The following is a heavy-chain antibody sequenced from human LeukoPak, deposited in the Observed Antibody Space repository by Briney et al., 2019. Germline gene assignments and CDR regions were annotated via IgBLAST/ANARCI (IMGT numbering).Heavy chain of an antibody. CDR2: ISDSSSYI. V-gene: IGHV3-21*01. J-gene: IGHJ4*02. Sequence: KSGGSLRLSCAASGFTFSSYSMNWVRQAPGKGLEWVSSISDSSSYIYYVDSVKGRFTISRDNAKNSLHLQMNSLRAEDTAVYFCAREIVAASQNYFDYWGQGTLVTVSS. D-gene: IGHD5-12*01. CDR1: GFTFSSYS. CDR3: AREIVAASQNYFDY.